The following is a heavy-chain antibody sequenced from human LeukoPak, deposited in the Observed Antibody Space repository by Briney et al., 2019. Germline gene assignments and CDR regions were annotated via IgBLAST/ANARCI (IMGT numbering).Heavy chain of an antibody. CDR1: GGSISSGGYS. D-gene: IGHD3-16*01. CDR3: ARGGRRNWAVDAFDI. CDR2: IYHSGST. V-gene: IGHV4-30-2*01. J-gene: IGHJ3*02. Sequence: PSQTLSLTCAVSGGSISSGGYSWSWIRQPPGKGLEWIGYIYHSGSTYYNPSLKSRVTISVDRSKNQFSLKLSSVTAADTAVYYCARGGRRNWAVDAFDIWGQGTMVTVSS.